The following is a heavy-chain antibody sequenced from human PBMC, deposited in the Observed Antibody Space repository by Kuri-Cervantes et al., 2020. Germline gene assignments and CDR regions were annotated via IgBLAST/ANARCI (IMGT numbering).Heavy chain of an antibody. CDR3: ARLYSSSWHLFDY. J-gene: IGHJ4*02. Sequence: ESLKISCTVSGGSISSYYWSWIRQPPGKGLEWIGYIYYSGSTNYNPSLKSRVTISVDTSKNQFSLKLSSVTAADTAVYYCARLYSSSWHLFDYWGQGTLVTVSS. CDR1: GGSISSYY. D-gene: IGHD6-13*01. V-gene: IGHV4-59*08. CDR2: IYYSGST.